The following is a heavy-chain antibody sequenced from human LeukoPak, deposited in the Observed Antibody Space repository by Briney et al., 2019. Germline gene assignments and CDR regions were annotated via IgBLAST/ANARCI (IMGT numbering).Heavy chain of an antibody. CDR3: ARRGMATIAY. J-gene: IGHJ4*02. CDR2: IYYSGST. V-gene: IGHV4-39*01. Sequence: SETLSLTCTVSGGSISRSSYYWGWIRQPPGKGLEWIGSIYYSGSTYYNPSLKSRVTISGDTSKNQFSLKLSSVTAADTAVYYCARRGMATIAYWGQGTLVTVSS. CDR1: GGSISRSSYY. D-gene: IGHD5-24*01.